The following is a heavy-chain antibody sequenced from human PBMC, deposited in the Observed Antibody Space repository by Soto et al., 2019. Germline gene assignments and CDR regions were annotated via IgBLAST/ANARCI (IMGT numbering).Heavy chain of an antibody. CDR3: ARAMGYCSGGSCYSQAYYYYMDV. Sequence: QVQLVQSGAEVKKPGASVKVSCKASGYTFTGYYMHWVRQAPGQGLEWMGWINPNSGGTNYAQKFQGWVTMTRDTSISTAYMELSRLRSDDTAVYYCARAMGYCSGGSCYSQAYYYYMDVWGKGTTVTVSS. D-gene: IGHD2-15*01. V-gene: IGHV1-2*04. J-gene: IGHJ6*03. CDR2: INPNSGGT. CDR1: GYTFTGYY.